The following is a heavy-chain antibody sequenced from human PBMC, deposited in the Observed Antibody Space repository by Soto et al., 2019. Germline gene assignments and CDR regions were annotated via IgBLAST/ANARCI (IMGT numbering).Heavy chain of an antibody. CDR1: GGTFSSYA. V-gene: IGHV1-69*13. CDR2: IIPIFGTA. Sequence: GASVKVSCKASGGTFSSYAISWVRQAPGQGLEWMGGIIPIFGTANYAQKFKGRVTITADESTSTAYMELSSLRSEDTSVYYCARGLDGSSSSDAFDIWGQGTMVTVSS. D-gene: IGHD6-13*01. J-gene: IGHJ3*02. CDR3: ARGLDGSSSSDAFDI.